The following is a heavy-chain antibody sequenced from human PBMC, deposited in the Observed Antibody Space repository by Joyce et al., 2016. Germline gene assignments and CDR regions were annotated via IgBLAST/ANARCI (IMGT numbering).Heavy chain of an antibody. CDR1: GFIFNRYS. Sequence: EVQLVESGGGLEQPGGSLRLSCAASGFIFNRYSLNWVRQTPGKGLEWVSYVDGSASIMYYADSVQGRFTVSRDNAKNSLYLQMNTLRADDTAVYYCVREMMAATGFDSWGQGTLVTVSS. CDR2: VDGSASIM. J-gene: IGHJ4*02. D-gene: IGHD5-24*01. V-gene: IGHV3-48*04. CDR3: VREMMAATGFDS.